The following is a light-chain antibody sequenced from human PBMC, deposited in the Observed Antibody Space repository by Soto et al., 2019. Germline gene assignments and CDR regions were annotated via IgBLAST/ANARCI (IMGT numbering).Light chain of an antibody. CDR3: QQHGSSPIT. Sequence: DIVLTQSPGTLSFFPGERATLSCMASRSVTNNYLAWHQQKPGQTPRLLIYGASSRATGIPDRFSGSGSGTDFTLTISRLEPEDFAVYYCQQHGSSPITFGQGTRLEIK. CDR1: RSVTNNY. V-gene: IGKV3-20*01. CDR2: GAS. J-gene: IGKJ5*01.